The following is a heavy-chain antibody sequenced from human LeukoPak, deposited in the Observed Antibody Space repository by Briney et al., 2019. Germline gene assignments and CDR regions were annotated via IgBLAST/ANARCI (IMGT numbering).Heavy chain of an antibody. Sequence: LPGRSLRLSCAASGSIFSSYGMHWVRQAPGKGMGWVAVISYDGSNEYYADSVKGRFTISRDNSKNTLFLQMSSLRAEDTAVYYCAKDYYGSGSYGAFDIWGQGTMVTVSS. D-gene: IGHD3-10*01. CDR3: AKDYYGSGSYGAFDI. CDR1: GSIFSSYG. V-gene: IGHV3-30*18. CDR2: ISYDGSNE. J-gene: IGHJ3*02.